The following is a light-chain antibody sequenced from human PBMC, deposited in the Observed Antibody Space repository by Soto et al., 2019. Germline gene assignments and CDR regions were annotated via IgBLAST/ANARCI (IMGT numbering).Light chain of an antibody. V-gene: IGKV1-6*01. Sequence: ALPMTQSPSSLSASVGDRVTITCRASQGIRNDLGWYQQKPGKAPKLLIYAASSLQSGVPSRFSGSGSGTDFTLTISSLQPEDFATYYCLQDYNYPLMFGQGTKVEIK. CDR2: AAS. CDR3: LQDYNYPLM. CDR1: QGIRND. J-gene: IGKJ1*01.